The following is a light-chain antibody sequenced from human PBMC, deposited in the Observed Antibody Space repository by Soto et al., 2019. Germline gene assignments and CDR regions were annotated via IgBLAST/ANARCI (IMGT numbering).Light chain of an antibody. CDR2: DVS. CDR3: CSYAGGTYV. J-gene: IGLJ1*01. V-gene: IGLV2-11*01. CDR1: SSDVGGYNY. Sequence: QSALTQPRSVSGSPGQSVTISCTGTSSDVGGYNYVSWYQQHPGKVPKLMIYDVSKRPSGVPDRFSGSKSGNTASLTISGLQAEDEADYYCCSYAGGTYVFGTGTKVTVL.